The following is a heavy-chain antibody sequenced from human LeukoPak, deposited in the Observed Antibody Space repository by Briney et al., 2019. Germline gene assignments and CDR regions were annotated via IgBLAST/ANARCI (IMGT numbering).Heavy chain of an antibody. J-gene: IGHJ4*02. CDR1: GFTFSNYW. Sequence: GGSLRLSCAASGFTFSNYWMTWVRQAPGQGPEFLANIKPTGSETYYVDPVKGRFTISRDNANNLLFLQMNSLRGEDTALYYCGRFGYEAAVDLWGRGPWSPSLQ. V-gene: IGHV3-7*01. CDR3: GRFGYEAAVDL. CDR2: IKPTGSET. D-gene: IGHD6-13*01.